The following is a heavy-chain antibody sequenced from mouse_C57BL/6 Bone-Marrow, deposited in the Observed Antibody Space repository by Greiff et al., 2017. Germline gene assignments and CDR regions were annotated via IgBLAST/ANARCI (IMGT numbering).Heavy chain of an antibody. J-gene: IGHJ3*01. Sequence: QVQLQQSGAELVRPGTSVKVSCKASGYAFTNYLIEWVKQRPGQGLEWIGVLNPGSGGTNYNEKFKGKATLTADKSSSTAYMQLSILTSEDSAVYFCARSPIYYYGSSYVFAYWGQGTLVTVSA. CDR1: GYAFTNYL. CDR3: ARSPIYYYGSSYVFAY. CDR2: LNPGSGGT. D-gene: IGHD1-1*01. V-gene: IGHV1-54*01.